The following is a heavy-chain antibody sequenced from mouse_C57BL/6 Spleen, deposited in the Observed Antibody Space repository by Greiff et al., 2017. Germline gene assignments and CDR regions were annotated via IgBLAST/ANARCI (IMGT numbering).Heavy chain of an antibody. CDR2: ICNGGGST. V-gene: IGHV5-12*01. CDR1: GFTFSDYY. J-gene: IGHJ2*01. Sequence: EVMLVESGGGLVQPGGSLKLSCAASGFTFSDYYMYWVRQTPEKRLEWVAYICNGGGSTYYPDTVKGRFTISRNNAKNTLDLQMSRLKSEDTAMYYCARHYLYYLDDWGQGTTLTVSS. CDR3: ARHYLYYLDD. D-gene: IGHD5-1*01.